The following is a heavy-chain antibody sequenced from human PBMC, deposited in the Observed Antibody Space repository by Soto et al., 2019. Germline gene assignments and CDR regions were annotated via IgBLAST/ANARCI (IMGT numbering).Heavy chain of an antibody. D-gene: IGHD6-19*01. J-gene: IGHJ4*02. CDR2: INPADSDI. CDR1: GYSFINHW. CDR3: TRPQSSGWYDY. Sequence: GESLKISCKGSGYSFINHWIAWVRQMPGKGLEWMGIINPADSDIRYSPSLQGQITISADKSISTAYLQWSSLKASDTATYYCTRPQSSGWYDYWGQGTLVTVSS. V-gene: IGHV5-51*01.